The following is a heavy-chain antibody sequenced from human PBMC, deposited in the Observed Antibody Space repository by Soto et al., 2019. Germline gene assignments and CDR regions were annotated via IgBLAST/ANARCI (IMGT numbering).Heavy chain of an antibody. CDR2: IWHDGSKK. Sequence: GGSLRLSCAASGFIFRDYGMQWVRQAPGKGLEWLSFIWHDGSKKFFADSVQGRFTISRDNSKNTLFLQMNTLRAEDTAVYYCASQAFDNWGQGTLVTVSS. CDR1: GFIFRDYG. J-gene: IGHJ4*02. V-gene: IGHV3-33*01. CDR3: ASQAFDN.